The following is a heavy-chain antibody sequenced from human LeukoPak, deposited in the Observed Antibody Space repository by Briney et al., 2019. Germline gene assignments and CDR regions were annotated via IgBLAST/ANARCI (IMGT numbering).Heavy chain of an antibody. V-gene: IGHV3-74*01. Sequence: GGSLRLSCAAAGFTFGSSAMSWVRQAPGKGLVWVSRIKSDGKTNYADSVRGRFTISRDNAKNTVSLQMNSLRAEDTGVYYCARAPSEIGGYYPEYFRHWGQGTLVTVSS. CDR3: ARAPSEIGGYYPEYFRH. D-gene: IGHD3-22*01. CDR2: IKSDGKT. J-gene: IGHJ1*01. CDR1: GFTFGSSA.